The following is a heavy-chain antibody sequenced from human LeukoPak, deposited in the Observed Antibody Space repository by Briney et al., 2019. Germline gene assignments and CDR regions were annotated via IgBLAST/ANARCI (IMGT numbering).Heavy chain of an antibody. CDR3: ARGEVTYSIAARLDY. CDR2: TYYRSKWYN. J-gene: IGHJ4*02. CDR1: GDSDSSKSAA. Sequence: KPSQTLSLTCAISGDSDSSKSAAWPWIRQSPSRGLEWLGRTYYRSKWYNDYAVSVKSRITINPDTSKNQFSLQLNSVTPEDTAVYYCARGEVTYSIAARLDYWGQGTLVTVSS. V-gene: IGHV6-1*01. D-gene: IGHD6-6*01.